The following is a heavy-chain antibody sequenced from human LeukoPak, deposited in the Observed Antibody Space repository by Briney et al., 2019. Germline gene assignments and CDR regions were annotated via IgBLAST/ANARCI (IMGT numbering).Heavy chain of an antibody. Sequence: ASVKVSCKASGYSFSSYEITWVRQAPGQGLEWMGWISGYNGNTKYAQKFQGRVTMTTDTSTGKAYMDLRSLRFDDTAVYYCARDGSYHPADYWGQGTLVTVSS. J-gene: IGHJ4*02. CDR1: GYSFSSYE. CDR3: ARDGSYHPADY. V-gene: IGHV1-18*01. D-gene: IGHD1-26*01. CDR2: ISGYNGNT.